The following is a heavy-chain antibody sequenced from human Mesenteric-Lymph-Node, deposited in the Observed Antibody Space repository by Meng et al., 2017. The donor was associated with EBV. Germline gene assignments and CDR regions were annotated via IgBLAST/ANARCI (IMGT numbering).Heavy chain of an antibody. D-gene: IGHD6-19*01. CDR3: AREPANIKGQWPVSSDS. V-gene: IGHV1-18*01. Sequence: QVQLGQSGGEVKKPGASVRVSCKASGYTFSNHGISWVRQAPGQGLEWMGWISGYNGSTKSGQKFQGRVTMTIDTSTSTAYMQLTSLTSDDSAVYFCAREPANIKGQWPVSSDSWGQGTLVTVSS. CDR2: ISGYNGST. CDR1: GYTFSNHG. J-gene: IGHJ4*02.